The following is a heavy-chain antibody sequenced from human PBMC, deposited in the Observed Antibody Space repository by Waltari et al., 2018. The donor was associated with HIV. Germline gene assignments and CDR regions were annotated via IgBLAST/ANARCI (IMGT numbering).Heavy chain of an antibody. J-gene: IGHJ4*02. CDR3: AISEAVAALIDY. CDR1: VGSLRGYH. Sequence: VQVHPWGAGPLKPSETLSLTCDVYVGSLRGYHWNWIRQPPGKGLEWIGEINHSGITNYNPSLKSRVTISIDTSKNQFSLKLTSVTAADTAVYYCAISEAVAALIDYWGQGTLVTVSS. V-gene: IGHV4-34*01. CDR2: INHSGIT. D-gene: IGHD6-13*01.